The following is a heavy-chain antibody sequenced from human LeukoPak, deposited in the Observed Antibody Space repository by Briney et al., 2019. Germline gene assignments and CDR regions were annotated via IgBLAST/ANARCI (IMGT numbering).Heavy chain of an antibody. D-gene: IGHD5-12*01. Sequence: SETLSLTCTVPGGSISSSSYYWGWIRQPPGKGLEWIGSIYYSGNTYYNPSLKSRVTISVDTSKNQFSLKLNSVTAADTAVYYCARQYNSGYGLPFDYWGQGTLVTVSS. CDR1: GGSISSSSYY. CDR2: IYYSGNT. J-gene: IGHJ4*02. V-gene: IGHV4-39*01. CDR3: ARQYNSGYGLPFDY.